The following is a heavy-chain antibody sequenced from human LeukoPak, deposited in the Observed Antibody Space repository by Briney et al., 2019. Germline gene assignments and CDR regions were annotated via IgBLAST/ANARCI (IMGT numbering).Heavy chain of an antibody. V-gene: IGHV3-74*01. CDR2: INADESDS. Sequence: GGSLRLSCAASGFTFINHWMHWVRQAPGKGLVWVSRINADESDSSYADSVKGRFTISRDNAKNTVFLQMDSLRADDTAVYYCARGAAGFDYWGQGTLVSVSS. CDR1: GFTFINHW. D-gene: IGHD6-13*01. CDR3: ARGAAGFDY. J-gene: IGHJ4*02.